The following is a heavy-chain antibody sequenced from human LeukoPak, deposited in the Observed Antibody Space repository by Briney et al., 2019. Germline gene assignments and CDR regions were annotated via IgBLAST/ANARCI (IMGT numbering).Heavy chain of an antibody. Sequence: PSETLSLTCTVSGGSISSYYWSWIRQPPGKGLEWIGYIYYSGSTNYNPSLKSRVTISVDTSKNQFSLKLSSVTAADTAVYYCARGSMVRGVIDYWGQGTLVTVSS. CDR3: ARGSMVRGVIDY. V-gene: IGHV4-59*01. CDR2: IYYSGST. J-gene: IGHJ4*02. D-gene: IGHD3-10*01. CDR1: GGSISSYY.